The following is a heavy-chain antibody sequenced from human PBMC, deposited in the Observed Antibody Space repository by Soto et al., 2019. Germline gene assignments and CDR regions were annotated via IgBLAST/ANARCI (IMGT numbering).Heavy chain of an antibody. V-gene: IGHV5-51*01. D-gene: IGHD3-3*01. CDR3: SRVHGSQTAFAP. Sequence: GESLKISCQISGYPFTTYWIGWVRQMPGKGLEWMGKIYPPDSDTRYSPSFQGQVTMSVDKSISTAYLQWSSLKASDTAMYYCSRVHGSQTAFAPGGQGTLVTVS. J-gene: IGHJ5*02. CDR1: GYPFTTYW. CDR2: IYPPDSDT.